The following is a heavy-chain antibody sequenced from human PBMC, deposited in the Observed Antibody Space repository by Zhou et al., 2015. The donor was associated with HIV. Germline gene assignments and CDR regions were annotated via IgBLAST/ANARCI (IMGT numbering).Heavy chain of an antibody. D-gene: IGHD5-18*01. CDR2: IWYDGSTK. Sequence: QVQLVESGGGEVQPGRSLRLSCGAFGFTFRNHGMHWVRQAPGKGLEWVAVIWYDGSTKYYADSVKGRFTISRDNSRNTVDLQMNSLRAEDTAVYYCARKLSVDTGVARQYYFYGMDVWGQGP. V-gene: IGHV3-33*01. CDR1: GFTFRNHG. J-gene: IGHJ6*02. CDR3: ARKLSVDTGVARQYYFYGMDV.